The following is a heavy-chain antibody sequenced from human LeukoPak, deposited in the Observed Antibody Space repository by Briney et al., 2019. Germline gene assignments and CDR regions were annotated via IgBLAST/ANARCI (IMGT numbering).Heavy chain of an antibody. D-gene: IGHD3-22*01. CDR3: ARIHRRADSSGYYYEDWYFDL. CDR1: GDSFSSNY. CDR2: IYTSGST. J-gene: IGHJ2*01. Sequence: PSETLSLTCTVAGDSFSSNYWSWIRQPAEKTREWIGRIYTSGSTNYNPSLKSRITMSVDTSNNQLSLKLRSVTAADTAVYYCARIHRRADSSGYYYEDWYFDLWGRGTLVTVSS. V-gene: IGHV4-4*07.